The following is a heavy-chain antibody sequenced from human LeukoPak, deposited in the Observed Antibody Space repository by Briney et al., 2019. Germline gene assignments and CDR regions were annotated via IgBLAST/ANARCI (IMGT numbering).Heavy chain of an antibody. CDR1: GGSISSSSYY. J-gene: IGHJ4*02. CDR2: IYYSGST. V-gene: IGHV4-61*05. D-gene: IGHD6-19*01. CDR3: ARHSAVAGVDY. Sequence: PSETLSLTCTVSGGSISSSSYYWRWIRQPPGKGLEWIGYIYYSGSTNYNPSLKSRVTISVDTSKNQFSLKLSSVTAADTAVYYCARHSAVAGVDYWGQGTLVTVSS.